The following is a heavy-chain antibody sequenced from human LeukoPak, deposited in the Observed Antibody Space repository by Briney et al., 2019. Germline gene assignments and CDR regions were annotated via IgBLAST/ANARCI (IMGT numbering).Heavy chain of an antibody. D-gene: IGHD6-6*01. J-gene: IGHJ4*02. CDR2: IRYDGSNK. V-gene: IGHV3-30*02. CDR3: AKDSSYSSSADY. Sequence: GGSQRLSCAASGFTFSSYGMHWVRQAPGKGLEWVAFIRYDGSNKYYADSVKGRFTISRDNSKNTLYLQMNSLRAEDTAVYYCAKDSSYSSSADYWGQGTLVTVSS. CDR1: GFTFSSYG.